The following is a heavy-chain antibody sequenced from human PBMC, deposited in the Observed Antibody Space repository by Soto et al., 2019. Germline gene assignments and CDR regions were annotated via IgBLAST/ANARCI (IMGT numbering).Heavy chain of an antibody. Sequence: EVQLLESGGALKQPGGSLRLSCAASGFTFSSHAMSWVRQAPGKGLEWVSSIIGDGRSTKYADSVKGRFTISRDNFQSMLYLQINSLRAEDTAFYYSTKGMSTRLPILTFDYWGQGTLVTVSS. D-gene: IGHD2-21*02. CDR2: IIGDGRST. CDR3: TKGMSTRLPILTFDY. J-gene: IGHJ4*02. CDR1: GFTFSSHA. V-gene: IGHV3-23*01.